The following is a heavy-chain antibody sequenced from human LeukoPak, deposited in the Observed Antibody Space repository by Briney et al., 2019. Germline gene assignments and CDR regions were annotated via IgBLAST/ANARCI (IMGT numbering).Heavy chain of an antibody. J-gene: IGHJ4*02. CDR1: GSTFGNYY. CDR3: AISKGYFDQ. V-gene: IGHV3-7*01. Sequence: PGGSLRLSCAASGSTFGNYYMSWVRQAPGKGLEWVANTKHDGSEKYYVDSVKGRITISRDNAKNSLYLQMNSLRVEDTAVYYCAISKGYFDQWGQGTLVTVSS. CDR2: TKHDGSEK.